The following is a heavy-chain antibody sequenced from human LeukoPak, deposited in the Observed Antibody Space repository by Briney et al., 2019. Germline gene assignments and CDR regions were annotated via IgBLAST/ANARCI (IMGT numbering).Heavy chain of an antibody. Sequence: ASVKVSCRASGYTLTGYYMHWVRQAPGQGLEWMGRINPNSGGTNYAQKFQGRVTMTRDTSISTAYMELSRLRSDDTAVYYCARGTTVTTGELDYWGQGTLVTVSS. CDR2: INPNSGGT. V-gene: IGHV1-2*06. CDR1: GYTLTGYY. J-gene: IGHJ4*02. D-gene: IGHD4-17*01. CDR3: ARGTTVTTGELDY.